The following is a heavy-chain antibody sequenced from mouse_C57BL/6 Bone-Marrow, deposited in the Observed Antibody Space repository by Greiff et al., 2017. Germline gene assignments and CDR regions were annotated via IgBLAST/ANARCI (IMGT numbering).Heavy chain of an antibody. V-gene: IGHV1-81*01. J-gene: IGHJ2*01. CDR2: IYPRSGNT. Sequence: QVQLKESGAELARPGASVKLSCKASGYTFTSYGISWVKQRTGQGLEWIGEIYPRSGNTYYNEKFKGKATLTADKSSSTAYLELRSLTSEDSAVYFCAGEGDYDDDGGQGTTLTVSS. CDR3: AGEGDYDDD. CDR1: GYTFTSYG. D-gene: IGHD2-4*01.